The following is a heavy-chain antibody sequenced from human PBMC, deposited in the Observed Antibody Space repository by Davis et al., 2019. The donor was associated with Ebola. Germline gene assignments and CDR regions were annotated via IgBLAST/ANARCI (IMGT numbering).Heavy chain of an antibody. CDR2: SRNKENRYNT. D-gene: IGHD1/OR15-1a*01. CDR3: VKENWYRFES. CDR1: GFPFSFYF. V-gene: IGHV3-72*01. J-gene: IGHJ4*02. Sequence: GESLKISCAASGFPFSFYFMDWVRLTPGKGLEWVGLSRNKENRYNTEYAASVKGRFTLSRDDSKNLLYLEMNSLRTEDTAVYYCVKENWYRFESWGQGTLVTVSS.